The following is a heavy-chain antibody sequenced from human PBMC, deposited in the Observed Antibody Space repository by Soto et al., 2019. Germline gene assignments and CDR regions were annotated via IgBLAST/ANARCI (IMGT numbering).Heavy chain of an antibody. J-gene: IGHJ5*02. V-gene: IGHV3-48*02. CDR3: ARAGGSLNWFDT. Sequence: EVQLVESGGGLVQPWGSLRLSCAASGFTFSSYSMNWVRQAPGKVLEWVSYISSSSSTIYYADTVKGRLTISRDTAKNSPHLQMNSMRDENTAVASCARAGGSLNWFDTWGQRTMVSVSS. D-gene: IGHD1-26*01. CDR1: GFTFSSYS. CDR2: ISSSSSTI.